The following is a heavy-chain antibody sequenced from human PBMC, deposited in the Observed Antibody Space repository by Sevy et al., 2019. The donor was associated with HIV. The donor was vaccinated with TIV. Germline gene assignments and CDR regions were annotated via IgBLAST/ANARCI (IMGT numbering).Heavy chain of an antibody. CDR1: GGSITSYX. V-gene: IGHV4-4*07. Sequence: SETLSLTCTVSGGSITSYXXXXXXXPAGKGLEXFGRIFTSGSTNYNPSLKSRVTMSVDTSKNQFSLKLSSVTAADTAVYYCARDWGGVTAGYFDPWGQGTLVTDSS. CDR2: IFTSGST. D-gene: IGHD2-21*02. J-gene: IGHJ5*02. CDR3: ARDWGGVTAGYFDP.